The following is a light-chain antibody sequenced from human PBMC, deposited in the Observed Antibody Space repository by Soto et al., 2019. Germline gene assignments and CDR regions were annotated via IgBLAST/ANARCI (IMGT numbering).Light chain of an antibody. V-gene: IGKV3-15*01. CDR3: QQYSDWKT. CDR1: RTVGSK. Sequence: EIVMTQSPATLSVSPGERVTLSCRASRTVGSKLAWYQQKPGQAPRILISDASTRATGIPARFSGSGSGTDFNLTISSRQSEALVVYYCQQYSDWKTFGQGPKLEIK. J-gene: IGKJ2*01. CDR2: DAS.